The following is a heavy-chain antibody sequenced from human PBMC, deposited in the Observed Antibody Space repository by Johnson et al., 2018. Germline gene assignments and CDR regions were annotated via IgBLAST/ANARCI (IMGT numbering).Heavy chain of an antibody. D-gene: IGHD5-18*01. V-gene: IGHV4-59*01. CDR1: CGSISSYY. CDR2: IYYSGSP. CDR3: ARVRYSYGYDYYYGMDG. J-gene: IGHJ6*02. Sequence: QVQLQESGPGLVKTSETLSLTCTVSCGSISSYYWSWIRQPPGKGLEWIGYIYYSGSPNYNPSLKSRVTISVDTSKNQFSRKLSSVTAADTAVYYCARVRYSYGYDYYYGMDGWGQGTTVTVSS.